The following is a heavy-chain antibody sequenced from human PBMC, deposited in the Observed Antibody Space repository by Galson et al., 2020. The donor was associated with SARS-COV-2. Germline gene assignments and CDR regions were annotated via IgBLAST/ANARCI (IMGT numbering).Heavy chain of an antibody. J-gene: IGHJ6*02. CDR2: INHSGST. D-gene: IGHD6-13*01. CDR3: ASWYSSSWPYYYYYGMDV. Sequence: SETLSLTCAVYGGSFSGYYWSWIRQPPGKGLEWIGEINHSGSTNYNPSLKSRVTISVDTSKNQFSLKLSSVTAADTAVYYCASWYSSSWPYYYYYGMDVWGQGTTVTVSS. V-gene: IGHV4-34*01. CDR1: GGSFSGYY.